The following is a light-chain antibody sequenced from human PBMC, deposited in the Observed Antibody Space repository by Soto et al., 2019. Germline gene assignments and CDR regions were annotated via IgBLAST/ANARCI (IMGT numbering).Light chain of an antibody. CDR2: GAS. Sequence: EIVITPSPATLSVSTGERATLSCRASQSVSSNLAWYQQKPGQAPTLVIYGASARATGIPARFSGSGSGTEFTLTISSLQSEDFAVYYCQHYHNWTFTFGQGKTVDIX. CDR3: QHYHNWTFT. CDR1: QSVSSN. J-gene: IGKJ2*01. V-gene: IGKV3-15*01.